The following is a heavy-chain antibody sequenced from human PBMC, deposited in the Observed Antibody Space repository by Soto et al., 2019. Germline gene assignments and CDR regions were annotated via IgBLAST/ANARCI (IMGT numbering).Heavy chain of an antibody. Sequence: EVQLLESGGGLVQPGGSLRLSCAASGFTFSSCAMRWVRQAPGKGLEWVSGISGSGDRTFYADSVKGRFTISRDNSRNTVNLQMNSLRVEDTAVYYCAKEYCSSSSCYGGFGYWGQGTLVTVSS. V-gene: IGHV3-23*01. D-gene: IGHD2-2*01. CDR2: ISGSGDRT. J-gene: IGHJ4*02. CDR3: AKEYCSSSSCYGGFGY. CDR1: GFTFSSCA.